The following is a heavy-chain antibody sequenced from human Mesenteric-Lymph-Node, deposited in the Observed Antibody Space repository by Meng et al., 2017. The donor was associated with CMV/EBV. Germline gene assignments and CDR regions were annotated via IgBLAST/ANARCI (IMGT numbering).Heavy chain of an antibody. Sequence: GSLRLSCAVYGGSFSGYYWSWIRQPPGKGLEWIGEINHSGSTNYNPSLKSRVTISVDTSKNQFSLKLSSVTAADTAVYYCARGLRIFGVVIIPVGGWFDPWGQGTLVTVSS. V-gene: IGHV4-34*01. J-gene: IGHJ5*02. D-gene: IGHD3-3*01. CDR1: GGSFSGYY. CDR3: ARGLRIFGVVIIPVGGWFDP. CDR2: INHSGST.